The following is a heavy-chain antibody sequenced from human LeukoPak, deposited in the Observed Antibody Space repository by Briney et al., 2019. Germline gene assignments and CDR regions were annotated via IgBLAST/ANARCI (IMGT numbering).Heavy chain of an antibody. CDR2: ISSNVGST. CDR3: ASSLRGGAFDI. D-gene: IGHD3-10*01. CDR1: GFTFSSYA. V-gene: IGHV3-64*01. Sequence: GGSLRLSCAASGFTFSSYAMHWVRQAPGKGLEYVSAISSNVGSTYYANSVKGRFTISRDNSKNTLYLQMGSLRAEDMAVYYCASSLRGGAFDIWGQGTMVTVSS. J-gene: IGHJ3*02.